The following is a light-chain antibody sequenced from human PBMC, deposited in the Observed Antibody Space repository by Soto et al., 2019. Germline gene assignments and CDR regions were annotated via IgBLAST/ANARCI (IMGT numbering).Light chain of an antibody. J-gene: IGKJ5*01. V-gene: IGKV3-20*01. CDR2: GAS. Sequence: EIVLTQSPVTLSLSPGERATLSCRASQSVSRNYLAWYQQTPGQAPRLLIYGASSRATGIPDRFSGSGFGTDFTLTISRLEPEDFAVYYCQEYGTSPLITFGPGTRLEI. CDR1: QSVSRNY. CDR3: QEYGTSPLIT.